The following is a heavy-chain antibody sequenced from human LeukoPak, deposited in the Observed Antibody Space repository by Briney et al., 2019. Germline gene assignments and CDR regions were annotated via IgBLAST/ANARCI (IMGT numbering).Heavy chain of an antibody. Sequence: SQTLSLTCTVSGGSISSGGYYWSWIRQHPGKGPEWIGYIYYSGSTYYNPSLKSRVTISVDTSKNQFSLKLSSVTAADTAVYYCARMSSGWAFDYWGQGTLVTVSS. CDR1: GGSISSGGYY. V-gene: IGHV4-31*03. J-gene: IGHJ4*02. CDR3: ARMSSGWAFDY. D-gene: IGHD6-19*01. CDR2: IYYSGST.